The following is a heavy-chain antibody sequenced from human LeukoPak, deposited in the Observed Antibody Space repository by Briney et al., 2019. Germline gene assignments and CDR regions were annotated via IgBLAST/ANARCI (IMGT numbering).Heavy chain of an antibody. CDR1: GGTFSSYA. J-gene: IGHJ4*02. D-gene: IGHD6-13*01. CDR3: ARRIRYSSSWYTSYYFDY. V-gene: IGHV1-69*04. Sequence: SVKVSCKASGGTFSSYAIRWVRQAPGQGLEWMGRIIPILGIANYAQKFQGRVTITADKSTSTAYMELSSLRSEDTAVYYCARRIRYSSSWYTSYYFDYWGQGTLVTVSS. CDR2: IIPILGIA.